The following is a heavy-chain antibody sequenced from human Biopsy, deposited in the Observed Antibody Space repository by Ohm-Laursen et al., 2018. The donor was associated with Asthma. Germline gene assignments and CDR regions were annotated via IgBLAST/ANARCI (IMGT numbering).Heavy chain of an antibody. CDR1: GGTFNTYV. CDR2: INSVFGTT. V-gene: IGHV1-69*13. D-gene: IGHD2-2*01. CDR3: ARKAGSCISRTCYSLDF. Sequence: EASVKVSCKSLGGTFNTYVIGWGRQAPGQGLEWMGGINSVFGTTAYPQKFQDRVTITADESTSTVYMELSSLRSEDTAVYYCARKAGSCISRTCYSLDFWGQGTLVTVSS. J-gene: IGHJ4*02.